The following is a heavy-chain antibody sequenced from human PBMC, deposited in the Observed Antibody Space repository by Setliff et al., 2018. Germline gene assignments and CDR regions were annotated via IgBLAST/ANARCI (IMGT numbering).Heavy chain of an antibody. CDR1: GFNFNNTW. CDR3: TRDLIPGIAVAGTVGCCAY. D-gene: IGHD6-19*01. V-gene: IGHV3-15*01. Sequence: GESLKISCAASGFNFNNTWMSWVRQAPGEGLECVGRIKSKIDGGTADYAAPVKGRFSMSRDDSINTLYLQMNSLKTEDTAVYYCTRDLIPGIAVAGTVGCCAYWGQGTLVTVSS. J-gene: IGHJ4*02. CDR2: IKSKIDGGTA.